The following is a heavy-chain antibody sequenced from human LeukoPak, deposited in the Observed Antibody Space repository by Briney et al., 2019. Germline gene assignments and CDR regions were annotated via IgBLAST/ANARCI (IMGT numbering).Heavy chain of an antibody. Sequence: PSETLSLTCTVSGGSISSSSYYWGWIRQPPGKGLEWIGSISYSGSTYYNPSLKSRITISVDTSKNQFSLKLSSVTAADTAVYYCARGSSGWYGGEDYWGQGTLVTVSS. CDR1: GGSISSSSYY. CDR3: ARGSSGWYGGEDY. J-gene: IGHJ4*02. CDR2: ISYSGST. V-gene: IGHV4-39*07. D-gene: IGHD6-19*01.